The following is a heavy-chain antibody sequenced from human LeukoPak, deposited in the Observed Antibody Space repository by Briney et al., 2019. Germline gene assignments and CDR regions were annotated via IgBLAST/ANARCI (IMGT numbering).Heavy chain of an antibody. CDR2: IYPGDSGT. J-gene: IGHJ5*02. CDR3: ARTVVVAAGTYNWFDP. V-gene: IGHV5-51*01. D-gene: IGHD2-15*01. Sequence: GESLKISCKGSGYSFTSYWIGWVRPMPGKGLEWMGIIYPGDSGTRYSPSFQGQVTISADKSISTAYLQWSSLKASDTAMYYCARTVVVAAGTYNWFDPWGQGTLVTVSS. CDR1: GYSFTSYW.